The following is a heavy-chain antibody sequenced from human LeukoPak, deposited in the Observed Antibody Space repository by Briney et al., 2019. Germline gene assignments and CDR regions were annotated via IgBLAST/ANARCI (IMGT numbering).Heavy chain of an antibody. CDR3: ARDLREHGAFDI. CDR1: GFTVSSNY. D-gene: IGHD1-26*01. J-gene: IGHJ3*02. CDR2: IYSGGST. Sequence: GGSLRLSCAASGFTVSSNYMSWVRQAPGKGLEWVSVIYSGGSTYYAASVKGRFSISRDTSKNTVYLQMNSLRGGDTAVYYCARDLREHGAFDIWGQGTMVSVSS. V-gene: IGHV3-53*01.